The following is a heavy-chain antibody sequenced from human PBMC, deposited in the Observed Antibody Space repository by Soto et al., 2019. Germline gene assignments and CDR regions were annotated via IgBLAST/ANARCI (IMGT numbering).Heavy chain of an antibody. J-gene: IGHJ5*02. D-gene: IGHD2-2*01. CDR1: GGSISSYY. CDR3: ARDGGYCSSTSCYNWFDP. V-gene: IGHV4-4*07. CDR2: IYTSGST. Sequence: SETLSLTCTVSGGSISSYYWSWIRQPAGKGLEWIGRIYTSGSTNYNPSLKSRVTMSVDTSKNQFSLKLSSVTAADTAVYYCARDGGYCSSTSCYNWFDPWGQGTLVTVS.